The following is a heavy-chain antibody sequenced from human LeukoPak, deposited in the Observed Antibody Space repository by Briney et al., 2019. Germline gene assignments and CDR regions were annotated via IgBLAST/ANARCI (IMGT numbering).Heavy chain of an antibody. CDR3: ARGIAVAGLDY. V-gene: IGHV4-38-2*02. D-gene: IGHD6-19*01. J-gene: IGHJ4*02. CDR1: GDSITSGYY. CDR2: IYYSGIT. Sequence: PETPSLSCTLSGDSITSGYYWGWTPQPPGKGLEWIGSIYYSGITYYNPSLESRVTISVDTSKSQFSLKLSCVTAAETAVYYCARGIAVAGLDYGGQGTLVTVSS.